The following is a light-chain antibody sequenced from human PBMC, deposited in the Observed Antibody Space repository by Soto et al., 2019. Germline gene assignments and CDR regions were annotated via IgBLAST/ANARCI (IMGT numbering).Light chain of an antibody. V-gene: IGKV3-20*01. Sequence: EIVLTQSPGNLSLSPGDRATLFCRASQSVSSNFLAWYQQKPGQAPRLLIYGASIRATGIPDRFSGSGSGTDFTLTIRRLEPEDFAMYFCHQYGSSPRTFGQGTKVEIK. CDR1: QSVSSNF. J-gene: IGKJ1*01. CDR2: GAS. CDR3: HQYGSSPRT.